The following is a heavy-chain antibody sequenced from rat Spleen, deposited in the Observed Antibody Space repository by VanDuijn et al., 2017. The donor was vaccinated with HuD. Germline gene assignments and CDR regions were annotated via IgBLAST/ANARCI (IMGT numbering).Heavy chain of an antibody. CDR1: GHSITSSYR. CDR3: ASSDRVHYNLPFAS. J-gene: IGHJ3*01. Sequence: EVQLQESGPGPVKVSESLSLTCSVTGHSITSSYRWNWIRKFPGNKLEWMGYINSAGTTNYNPSLKSRISITRETSKNQFFLQVNSVSSEDTATYYCASSDRVHYNLPFASWGQGTLVTVSS. V-gene: IGHV3-3*01. CDR2: INSAGTT. D-gene: IGHD1-5*01.